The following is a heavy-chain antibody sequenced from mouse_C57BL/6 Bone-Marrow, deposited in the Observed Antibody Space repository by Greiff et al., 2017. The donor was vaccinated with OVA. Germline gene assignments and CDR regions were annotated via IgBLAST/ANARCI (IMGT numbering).Heavy chain of an antibody. J-gene: IGHJ1*03. Sequence: EVQLQQSGPVLVKPGASVKMSCKASGYTFTDYDMNWVKQSHGKSLEWIGVINPYNGGTSYNQKFKGKATLTVDKSSSTAYMELNSLTSEDSAVYYCARHYGSSYGYFDVWGTGTTVTVSS. CDR1: GYTFTDYD. D-gene: IGHD1-1*01. CDR2: INPYNGGT. CDR3: ARHYGSSYGYFDV. V-gene: IGHV1-19*01.